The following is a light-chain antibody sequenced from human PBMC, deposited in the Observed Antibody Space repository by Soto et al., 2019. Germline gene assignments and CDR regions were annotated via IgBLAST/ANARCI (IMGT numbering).Light chain of an antibody. CDR1: QSISSW. Sequence: DIQMTRSPSTLSASVGYIVTITCRASQSISSWLAWYQKKPVKAPKLLXYDASSLESGVPSRFSGSGSGTEFTLTISRLETEDSAVYYCQQYGSSPTWTFGQGTKVDI. CDR3: QQYGSSPTWT. CDR2: DAS. V-gene: IGKV1-5*01. J-gene: IGKJ1*01.